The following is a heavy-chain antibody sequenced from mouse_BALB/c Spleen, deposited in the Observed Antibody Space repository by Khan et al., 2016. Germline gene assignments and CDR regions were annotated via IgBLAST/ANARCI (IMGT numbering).Heavy chain of an antibody. Sequence: QVQLQQPGAELVRPGASVKLSCKASGYTFTSYCINWVKQRPGQGLEWIGNIFPSDSYTSYNQKFKDKATLTVDKSSSTAYMQLSSPTSEDSAVYYCASSTTMITSPCAYWGQGTLVTVSA. J-gene: IGHJ3*01. CDR1: GYTFTSYC. CDR2: IFPSDSYT. CDR3: ASSTTMITSPCAY. V-gene: IGHV1-69*02. D-gene: IGHD2-4*01.